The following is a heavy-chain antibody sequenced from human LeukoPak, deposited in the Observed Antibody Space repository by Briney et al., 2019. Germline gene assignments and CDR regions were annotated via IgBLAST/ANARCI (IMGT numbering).Heavy chain of an antibody. CDR2: ISGSGGST. CDR1: GFTFSSYA. Sequence: QPGGSLRLSCAASGFTFSSYAMSWVRQAPGKGLEWVSAISGSGGSTYYADSVKGRFTISRDNSKNTLYPQMNSLRAEDTAVYYCAKTGTPWYYFDYWGQGTLVTVSS. V-gene: IGHV3-23*01. D-gene: IGHD6-13*01. CDR3: AKTGTPWYYFDY. J-gene: IGHJ4*02.